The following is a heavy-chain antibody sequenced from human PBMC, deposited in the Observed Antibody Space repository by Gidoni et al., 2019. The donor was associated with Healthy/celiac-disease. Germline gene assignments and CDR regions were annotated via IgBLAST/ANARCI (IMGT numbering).Heavy chain of an antibody. CDR3: ASLKEWELLNFDY. CDR1: GFPFSSYA. V-gene: IGHV3-30-3*01. CDR2: ISYDGSNK. D-gene: IGHD1-26*01. J-gene: IGHJ4*02. Sequence: QVQLVESGGGVVPPGRSLRLSCAASGFPFSSYAMHWVRQAPGKGLEWVAVISYDGSNKYYADSVKGRFTISRDNSKNTLYLQMNSLRAEDTAVYYCASLKEWELLNFDYWGQGTLVTVSS.